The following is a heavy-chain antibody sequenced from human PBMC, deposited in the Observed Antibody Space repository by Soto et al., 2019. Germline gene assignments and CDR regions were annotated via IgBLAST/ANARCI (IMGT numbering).Heavy chain of an antibody. CDR1: GGSISSYY. V-gene: IGHV4-59*01. J-gene: IGHJ4*02. D-gene: IGHD5-12*01. CDR3: ARAYGGYADY. CDR2: IYYSGST. Sequence: QVQLQESGPGLVKPSETLSLTCTVSGGSISSYYWSWIRQPPGKGLEWIGYIYYSGSTNYNPSHRSRVTISVDTSKNHFSVRRSSVTAADTAVYYCARAYGGYADYWGQGALVTVSS.